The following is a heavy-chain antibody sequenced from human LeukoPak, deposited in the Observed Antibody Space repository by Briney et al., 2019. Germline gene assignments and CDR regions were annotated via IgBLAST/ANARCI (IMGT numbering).Heavy chain of an antibody. CDR1: GGSISSGSYY. CDR3: ARMAFFVPYAFDI. D-gene: IGHD2-8*01. Sequence: SETLSLTCTASGGSISSGSYYWSWIRQPAGKGLEWIGRIYTSGSTNYNPSLKSRVTISVDTSKNQFSLKLSSVTAADTAVYYCARMAFFVPYAFDIWGQGTMVTVSS. V-gene: IGHV4-61*02. CDR2: IYTSGST. J-gene: IGHJ3*02.